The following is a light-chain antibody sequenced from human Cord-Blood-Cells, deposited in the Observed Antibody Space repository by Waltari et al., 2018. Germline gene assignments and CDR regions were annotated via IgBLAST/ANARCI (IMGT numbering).Light chain of an antibody. J-gene: IGLJ3*02. CDR1: SRVVGGSNL. V-gene: IGLV2-23*02. CDR2: EVS. Sequence: QSALTHPAPLSGSPGQSITISCTGTSRVVGGSNLSPCYQQHPGKAPKLMIYEVSKRPSGVSNRFSGSKSGNTASLTISGLQAEDEADYYCCSYAGSSTNWVFGGGTKLTVL. CDR3: CSYAGSSTNWV.